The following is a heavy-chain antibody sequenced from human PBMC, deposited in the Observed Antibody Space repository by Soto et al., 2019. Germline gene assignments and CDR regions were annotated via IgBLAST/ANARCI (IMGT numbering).Heavy chain of an antibody. D-gene: IGHD5-12*01. CDR1: GFTFSSYG. CDR2: IWYDGSNK. V-gene: IGHV3-33*01. Sequence: QVQLVESGGGVVQPGRSLRLSCAASGFTFSSYGMHWVRQAPGKGLEWVAVIWYDGSNKYYADSVKGRFTISRDNSKNTLYLQMNSLRAEDTAVYYCARAGLRLKAVAAPYYYYGMDVWGQGTTVTVSS. J-gene: IGHJ6*02. CDR3: ARAGLRLKAVAAPYYYYGMDV.